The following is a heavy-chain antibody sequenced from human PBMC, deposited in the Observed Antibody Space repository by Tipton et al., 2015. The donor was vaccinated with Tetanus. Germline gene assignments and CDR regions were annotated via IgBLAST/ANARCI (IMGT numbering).Heavy chain of an antibody. V-gene: IGHV3-30*18. J-gene: IGHJ4*02. CDR2: ISNDASHI. CDR3: AKDSVAGGVANFDY. Sequence: SLRLSCVASGYNFRNNGMHWVRQAPGKGLEWVAVISNDASHIYYADSVKGRFTISRDNAKNFLYLQMNSLRPEDTALYYCAKDSVAGGVANFDYWGQGTLVTVSS. CDR1: GYNFRNNG. D-gene: IGHD2-15*01.